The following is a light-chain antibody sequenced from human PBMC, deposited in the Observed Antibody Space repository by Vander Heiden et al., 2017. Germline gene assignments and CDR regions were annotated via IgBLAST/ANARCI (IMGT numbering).Light chain of an antibody. CDR3: SSYTSSSTYV. J-gene: IGLJ1*01. V-gene: IGLV2-14*01. CDR1: TSDIGDNNY. Sequence: QSALTQPASVSGSPGQSNTISCTGTTSDIGDNNYVSWYQQHPGKAPKLMIYDVSDRPSGVSNRFSGSKSGNTASLTISGLQAEDEADYFCSSYTSSSTYVFGTGTKVTVL. CDR2: DVS.